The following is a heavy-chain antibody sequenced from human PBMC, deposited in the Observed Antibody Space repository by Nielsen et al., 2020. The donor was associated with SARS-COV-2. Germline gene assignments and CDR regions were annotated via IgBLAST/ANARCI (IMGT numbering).Heavy chain of an antibody. J-gene: IGHJ6*02. V-gene: IGHV1-46*01. CDR1: GYTFTSYY. Sequence: ASVKVSCKASGYTFTSYYMHWVRQAPGQGLEWMGIINPSGGSTSYAQKFQGRVTMTRDTSTSTVYMELSSLRSEDTAVYYCARDSAGPYYYYYYGMDVWGQGTTVTVSS. D-gene: IGHD6-19*01. CDR3: ARDSAGPYYYYYYGMDV. CDR2: INPSGGST.